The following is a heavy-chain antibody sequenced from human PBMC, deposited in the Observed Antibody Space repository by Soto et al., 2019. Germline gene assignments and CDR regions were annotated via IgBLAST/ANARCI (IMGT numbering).Heavy chain of an antibody. CDR1: GSPFSSYG. CDR2: INNGGEYI. Sequence: EVQVVESGGGLVKPGGSLRLSCTAPGSPFSSYGMNWVRKAPGKGLEWVASINNGGEYIYYADSVQGRFTISRDNAKNSLYLHMNSLRAEDTAVYFCARDESAGSSIRYWGQGTLVTVSS. J-gene: IGHJ4*02. D-gene: IGHD6-13*01. CDR3: ARDESAGSSIRY. V-gene: IGHV3-21*01.